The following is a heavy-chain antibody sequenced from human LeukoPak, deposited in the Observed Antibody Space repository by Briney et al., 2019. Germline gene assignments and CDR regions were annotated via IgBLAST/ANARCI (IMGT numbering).Heavy chain of an antibody. D-gene: IGHD3-22*01. Sequence: SETLSLTCTVSGGSISSSSYYWGWIRQPPGKGLEWIGSIYYSGTTYYNPSLKSRVTISVDTSKNQFSLKLSSVTAADTAVYYCARDDSYYDSSGYYSNYYYGMDVWGQGTTVTVSS. CDR2: IYYSGTT. V-gene: IGHV4-39*07. CDR3: ARDDSYYDSSGYYSNYYYGMDV. CDR1: GGSISSSSYY. J-gene: IGHJ6*02.